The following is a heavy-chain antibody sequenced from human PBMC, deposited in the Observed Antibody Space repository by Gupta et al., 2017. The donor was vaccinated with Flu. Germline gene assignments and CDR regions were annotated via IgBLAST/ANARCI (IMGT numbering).Heavy chain of an antibody. Sequence: QVQLQASGPGLVKPSETLSLTCAVSGYSISSGYYWGWIRQPPGKGLEWIGSIYHSGSTYYNPSLKSRVTISVDTSKNQFSLKLSSVTAADTAVYYCARDGDSSGYPYLDYWGQGTLGTVSS. J-gene: IGHJ4*02. CDR3: ARDGDSSGYPYLDY. CDR1: GYSISSGYY. CDR2: IYHSGST. D-gene: IGHD3-22*01. V-gene: IGHV4-38-2*02.